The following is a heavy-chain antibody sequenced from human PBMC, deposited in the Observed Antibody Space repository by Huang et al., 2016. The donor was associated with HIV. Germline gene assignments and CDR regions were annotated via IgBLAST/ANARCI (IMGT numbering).Heavy chain of an antibody. Sequence: QLQLQESGSGLVKPSQTRSLTCAVSGGSIRSGGYSWSWIRQPPGRGLEWIGYIYHSGITYYNPSLKSRVTISVDRSKNQFSLKLSSVTAADTAVYYCARQDSGDAFDIWGQGTMVTVSS. V-gene: IGHV4-30-2*01. J-gene: IGHJ3*02. CDR1: GGSIRSGGYS. CDR3: ARQDSGDAFDI. CDR2: IYHSGIT. D-gene: IGHD2-15*01.